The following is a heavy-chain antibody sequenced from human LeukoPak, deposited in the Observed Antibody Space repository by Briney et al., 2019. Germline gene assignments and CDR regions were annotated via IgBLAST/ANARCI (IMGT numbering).Heavy chain of an antibody. J-gene: IGHJ4*02. D-gene: IGHD5-24*01. CDR1: VFTFSFSA. V-gene: IGHV3-23*01. Sequence: PGGSLRLSCEASVFTFSFSAMSWVRQAPGKGLEWVSNIIGNSVSTYYAEFVKGRFTISRDNSNNTLFLQMDSLRAEDTAVYYCAKGRRDGYNYPFFDHWGQGALVIVSS. CDR3: AKGRRDGYNYPFFDH. CDR2: IIGNSVST.